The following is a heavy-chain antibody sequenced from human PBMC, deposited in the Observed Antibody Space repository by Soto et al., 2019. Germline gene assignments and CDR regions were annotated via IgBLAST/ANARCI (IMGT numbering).Heavy chain of an antibody. V-gene: IGHV4-61*01. J-gene: IGHJ6*02. CDR1: GGSVSSSIHY. Sequence: SETLSLTCAVSGGSVSSSIHYWSWIRQPPGKGLEWIGNIYYSGSTNYNPSLKSRVTISVNTSTNQFSLKQRFVTAADTAVYHSARDLRGSHTSRPWNYYGLDVWGQATTVTVSS. CDR3: ARDLRGSHTSRPWNYYGLDV. CDR2: IYYSGST. D-gene: IGHD2-2*01.